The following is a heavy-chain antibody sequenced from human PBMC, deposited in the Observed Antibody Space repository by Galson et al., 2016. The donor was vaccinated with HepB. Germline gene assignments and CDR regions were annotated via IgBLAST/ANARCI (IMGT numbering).Heavy chain of an antibody. Sequence: SETLSLTCAVSGGSFSADYWGWIRQAPGKGLEWIGEISHSGTTNYNPSLRSRVIMSVDTSKNQFSLRLSSVTAADTAIYYGARSHTAATGGPPLFDFWGQGALVTVSS. CDR1: GGSFSADY. J-gene: IGHJ4*02. V-gene: IGHV4-34*01. CDR2: ISHSGTT. CDR3: ARSHTAATGGPPLFDF. D-gene: IGHD6-13*01.